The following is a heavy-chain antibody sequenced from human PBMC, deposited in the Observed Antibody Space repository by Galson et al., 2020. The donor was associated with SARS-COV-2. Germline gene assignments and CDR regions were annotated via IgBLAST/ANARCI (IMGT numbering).Heavy chain of an antibody. D-gene: IGHD2-8*02. CDR3: AKAIGEFCTGATCPTGYHS. V-gene: IGHV3-30*18. J-gene: IGHJ4*02. Sequence: GGSLRLSCTASGFTFSNYGMHWVRQAPGKGLEWVAVVSYDGVNKYYADSVKGRFTISRDNSKNTLYLQMNSLRAEDTAIYYCAKAIGEFCTGATCPTGYHSWCQGTLVTVSS. CDR2: VSYDGVNK. CDR1: GFTFSNYG.